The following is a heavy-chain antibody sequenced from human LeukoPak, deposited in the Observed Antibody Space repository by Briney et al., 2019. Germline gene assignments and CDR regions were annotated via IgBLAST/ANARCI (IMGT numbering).Heavy chain of an antibody. CDR2: IYTSGST. D-gene: IGHD3-3*01. J-gene: IGHJ4*02. V-gene: IGHV4-61*02. Sequence: SETLSLTCTVSGGSISSGSYYWCWIRQPAGKGLEWIGRIYTSGSTNYNPSLKSRVTISVDTSNNHFSLKMSSVTAAYTAVYYCARTSITIFGVLFDYWGQGTLVTVSS. CDR1: GGSISSGSYY. CDR3: ARTSITIFGVLFDY.